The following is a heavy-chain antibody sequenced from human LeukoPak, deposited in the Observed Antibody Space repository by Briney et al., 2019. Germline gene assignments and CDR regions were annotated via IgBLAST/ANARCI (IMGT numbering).Heavy chain of an antibody. CDR1: GFTFSSYE. CDR2: MRFDGTNK. Sequence: GGSLRLSCAASGFTFSSYEMNWVRQAPGKGLEWVALMRFDGTNKYYADSVKGRFAVSRDNSKNTLYLQMNSLRAEDTAVYYCARSSGTYYWGSYMDVWGKGTTVTISS. CDR3: ARSSGTYYWGSYMDV. D-gene: IGHD3-10*01. J-gene: IGHJ6*03. V-gene: IGHV3-30*02.